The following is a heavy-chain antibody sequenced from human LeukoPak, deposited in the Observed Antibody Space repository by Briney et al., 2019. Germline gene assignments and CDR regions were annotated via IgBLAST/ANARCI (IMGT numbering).Heavy chain of an antibody. V-gene: IGHV3-7*01. J-gene: IGHJ4*02. CDR3: ARGGWNTYCSSTSCFDY. CDR2: INQNGSEK. CDR1: GFTFSSYW. Sequence: GRSLRLSCAVSGFTFSSYWMNWVRQAPGKGLEWVANINQNGSEKYYVDSVKGRFTISRDNAKNSLYLQMNSLRGEDTAVYYCARGGWNTYCSSTSCFDYWGQGTLVTVSS. D-gene: IGHD2-2*01.